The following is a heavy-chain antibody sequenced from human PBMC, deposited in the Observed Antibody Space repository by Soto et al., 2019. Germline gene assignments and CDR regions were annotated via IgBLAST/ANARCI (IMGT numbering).Heavy chain of an antibody. CDR2: IYHSGST. Sequence: TLSLTCAVSGGSISSGGYSCSWIRQPPGKGLEWIGYIYHSGSTYYNPSLKSRVTISVDRSKNQFSLKLSSVTAADTAVYYCASTYCISTSCPGPFDYWGQGTLVTVSS. V-gene: IGHV4-30-2*01. CDR3: ASTYCISTSCPGPFDY. D-gene: IGHD2-2*01. CDR1: GGSISSGGYS. J-gene: IGHJ4*02.